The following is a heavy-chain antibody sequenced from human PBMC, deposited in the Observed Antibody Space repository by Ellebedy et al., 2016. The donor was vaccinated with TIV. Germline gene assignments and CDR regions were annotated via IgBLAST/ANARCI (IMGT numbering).Heavy chain of an antibody. V-gene: IGHV4-4*02. J-gene: IGHJ4*02. CDR1: GGSISSSNW. CDR2: IYHAGNS. Sequence: MPSETLSLTCAVSGGSISSSNWWSWVRQPPGKGLEWVGEIYHAGNSNYNPSFKSRVTVSVDKSKNLFSLRVSSVTAADTAVYYCASRSVSGHYPFDYWGQGALVTVSS. D-gene: IGHD1-26*01. CDR3: ASRSVSGHYPFDY.